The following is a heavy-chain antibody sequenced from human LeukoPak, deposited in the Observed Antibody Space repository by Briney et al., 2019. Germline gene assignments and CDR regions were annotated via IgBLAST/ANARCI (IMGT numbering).Heavy chain of an antibody. D-gene: IGHD6-13*01. CDR2: ISAYNGNT. CDR3: ARDVKGIAAAGTGAFDI. Sequence: GASVKVSCKASGYTFTSYGISWVRQAPGQGLEWMGWISAYNGNTNYAQKLQGRVTMTTDTSTSTAYMELRSLRSDDTAVYYCARDVKGIAAAGTGAFDIWGQGTMVTVSS. V-gene: IGHV1-18*04. J-gene: IGHJ3*02. CDR1: GYTFTSYG.